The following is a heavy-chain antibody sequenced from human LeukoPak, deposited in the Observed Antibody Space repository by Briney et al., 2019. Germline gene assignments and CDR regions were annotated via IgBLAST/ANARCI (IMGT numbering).Heavy chain of an antibody. Sequence: SETLSLTCTVSGGSISSYYWSWIRQPPGKGLEWIGYIYYSGSTNYNPSLKSRVTISVDTSKNQFSLKLSSVTAADTAVYYCARLVTTTDAFDIWGQGTMVTVSS. CDR3: ARLVTTTDAFDI. CDR2: IYYSGST. CDR1: GGSISSYY. V-gene: IGHV4-59*08. D-gene: IGHD4-17*01. J-gene: IGHJ3*02.